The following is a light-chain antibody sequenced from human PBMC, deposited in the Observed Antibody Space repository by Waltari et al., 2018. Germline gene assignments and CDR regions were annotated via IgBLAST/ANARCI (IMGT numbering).Light chain of an antibody. CDR2: GAS. CDR3: QQYGASPYT. Sequence: EIVLTQSPGTLSLSPGDGATLSCRASQHVGGRILAWYQKKPGQAPRLLIFGASVRASGIPDRFSGSESGTDFTLTISRLEPEDFAVYYCQQYGASPYTFGQGTKLEIK. CDR1: QHVGGRI. J-gene: IGKJ2*01. V-gene: IGKV3-20*01.